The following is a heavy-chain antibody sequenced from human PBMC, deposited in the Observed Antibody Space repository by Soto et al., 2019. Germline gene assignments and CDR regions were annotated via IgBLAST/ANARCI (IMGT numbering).Heavy chain of an antibody. CDR3: AAAVAGTGFDY. Sequence: EVQLVESGGGLVQPGGSLRLSCAASGFTVSSNYMSWVRQAPGKGLEWVSVIYSGGSTYYTDSVKGRFTISRDNSKNTLYLQMNSLRAEDTAVYYCAAAVAGTGFDYWGQGTLVTVSS. D-gene: IGHD6-19*01. V-gene: IGHV3-66*01. CDR1: GFTVSSNY. J-gene: IGHJ4*02. CDR2: IYSGGST.